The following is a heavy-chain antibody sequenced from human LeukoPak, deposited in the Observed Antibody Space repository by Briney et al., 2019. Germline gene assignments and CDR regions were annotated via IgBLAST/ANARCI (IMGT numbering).Heavy chain of an antibody. D-gene: IGHD2-15*01. CDR3: AKGVPRGYCSGGSCGYFDY. CDR2: ISWDGGST. J-gene: IGHJ4*02. Sequence: GGPLRLSCAASGFTFDDYAMHWVRQAPGKGLEWVSLISWDGGSTYYADSVKGRFTISRDNSKNSLYLQMNSLRAEDTALYYCAKGVPRGYCSGGSCGYFDYWGQGTLVTVSS. CDR1: GFTFDDYA. V-gene: IGHV3-43D*03.